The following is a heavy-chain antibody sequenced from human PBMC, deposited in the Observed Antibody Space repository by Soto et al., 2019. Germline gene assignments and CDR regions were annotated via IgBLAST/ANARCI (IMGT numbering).Heavy chain of an antibody. D-gene: IGHD5-18*01. CDR1: GFTFSSYS. J-gene: IGHJ4*02. CDR2: ISSSSSYI. CDR3: ARDQPGYSYGYGLGY. Sequence: EVQLVESGGGLVKPGGSLRLSCAASGFTFSSYSMNWVRQAPGQGLEWVSSISSSSSYIYYADSVKGRFTISRDNAKNSLYLQMTSLRAEDTAVYYCARDQPGYSYGYGLGYWGQGTLVTVSS. V-gene: IGHV3-21*01.